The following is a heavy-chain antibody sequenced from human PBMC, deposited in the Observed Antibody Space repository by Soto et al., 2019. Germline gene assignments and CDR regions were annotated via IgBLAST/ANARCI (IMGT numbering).Heavy chain of an antibody. Sequence: AAVKVSCKASGYTFTSYAMHWVRQAPGQRLEWMGWINAGNGNTKYSQKFQGRVTITRDTSASTAYMELSSLRSEDTAVYYCARDTLYDSSGYYYVGYNWFDPWGQGTLVTVSS. CDR2: INAGNGNT. D-gene: IGHD3-22*01. CDR3: ARDTLYDSSGYYYVGYNWFDP. J-gene: IGHJ5*02. CDR1: GYTFTSYA. V-gene: IGHV1-3*01.